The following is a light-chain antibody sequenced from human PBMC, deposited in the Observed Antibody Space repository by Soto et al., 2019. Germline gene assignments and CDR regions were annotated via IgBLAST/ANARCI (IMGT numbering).Light chain of an antibody. Sequence: EIVLTQSPATLSLSPGERATLSCRASQTVSNYLAWYQQKPGQAPRLLIYGASNRAAGVPARFSGSGSGTDFTLSITSLEPEDFAFYYCQQRSNWPPIFTFGPGTKVDFK. CDR3: QQRSNWPPIFT. CDR2: GAS. J-gene: IGKJ3*01. CDR1: QTVSNY. V-gene: IGKV3-11*01.